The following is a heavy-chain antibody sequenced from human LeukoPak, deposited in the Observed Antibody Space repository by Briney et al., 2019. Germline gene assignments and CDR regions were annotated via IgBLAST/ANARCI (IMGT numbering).Heavy chain of an antibody. CDR1: GDSISNYY. J-gene: IGHJ3*02. V-gene: IGHV4-59*08. CDR3: ARHWGDSPNHSDDLYAFDI. D-gene: IGHD1-14*01. Sequence: PSETLSLTCTVSGDSISNYYWSWIRQPPGKGLEWIGFIYYSGSTNYNPSLRSRVTISVDTSKNQFSLKLGSVTAADTAVYYCARHWGDSPNHSDDLYAFDIWGQGTMVTVSS. CDR2: IYYSGST.